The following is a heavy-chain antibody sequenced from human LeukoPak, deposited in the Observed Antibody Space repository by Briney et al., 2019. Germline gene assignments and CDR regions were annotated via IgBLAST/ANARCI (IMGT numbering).Heavy chain of an antibody. CDR3: AKDVRWNDEYFDY. D-gene: IGHD1-1*01. CDR2: ISGSGGST. V-gene: IGHV3-23*01. CDR1: GFTFSSYA. J-gene: IGHJ4*02. Sequence: GGSLRLSCAASGFTFSSYAMSWVRQAPGKGLEWVSAISGSGGSTYYADSGKGRFTTSRDNSKNTLYLQMNSLRAEDTAVYYCAKDVRWNDEYFDYWGQGTLVTVSS.